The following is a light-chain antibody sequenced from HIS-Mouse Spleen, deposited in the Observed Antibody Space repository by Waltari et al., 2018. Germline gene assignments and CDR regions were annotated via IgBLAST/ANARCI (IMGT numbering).Light chain of an antibody. CDR3: SSYTSSSTEV. CDR2: DVS. CDR1: SSDVGGYNS. J-gene: IGLJ2*01. V-gene: IGLV2-14*03. Sequence: QSALTQPASVSGSPGQSITISCPGTSSDVGGYNSVSWYQQQPGKAPKLMIYDVSNRPSGVSNRFSGSKSGNTASLTISGLQAEDEADYYCSSYTSSSTEVFGGGTKLTVL.